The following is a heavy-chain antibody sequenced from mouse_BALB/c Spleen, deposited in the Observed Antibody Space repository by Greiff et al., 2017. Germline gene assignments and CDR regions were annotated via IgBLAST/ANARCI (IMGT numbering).Heavy chain of an antibody. J-gene: IGHJ2*01. D-gene: IGHD2-3*01. CDR3: ARRIDGYSHFDY. CDR1: GYTFTDYW. Sequence: QVQLQQPGAELVMPGASVKMSCKASGYTFTDYWMHWVKQRPGQGLEWIGAIDTSDSYTSYNQKFKGKATLTVDESSSTAYMQLSSLTSEDSAVYYCARRIDGYSHFDYWGQGTTLTVSS. V-gene: IGHV1-69*01. CDR2: IDTSDSYT.